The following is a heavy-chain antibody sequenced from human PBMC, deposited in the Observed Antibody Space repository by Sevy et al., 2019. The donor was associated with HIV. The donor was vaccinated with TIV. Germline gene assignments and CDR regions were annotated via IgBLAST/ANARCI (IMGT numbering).Heavy chain of an antibody. V-gene: IGHV3-30-3*01. CDR3: ARDQHDYAGNVRTGWFDP. CDR2: IIYDGSMK. CDR1: GFTFSSYT. Sequence: GGSLRFSCAASGFTFSSYTMHWVRQAPGKGLEWVANIIYDGSMKYYADSVKGRFTISRDNSKNTLYLQMNSLSAEDTAVYYYARDQHDYAGNVRTGWFDPWGQGILVTVSS. J-gene: IGHJ5*02. D-gene: IGHD4-17*01.